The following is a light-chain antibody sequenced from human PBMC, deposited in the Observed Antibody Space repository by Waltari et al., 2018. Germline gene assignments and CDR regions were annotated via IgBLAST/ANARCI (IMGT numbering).Light chain of an antibody. Sequence: QSVLTQPPSASGTPGQRVTISCSGSSATIGRNNVYWYQQLPGTAPSLLIYRDDKRPSGVSDRFSGSKSGTSASLTIRGLRSDDDAEYYGAAWDTSRTAFFVFGSGTKVTVL. CDR2: RDD. J-gene: IGLJ1*01. V-gene: IGLV1-47*01. CDR1: SATIGRNN. CDR3: AAWDTSRTAFFV.